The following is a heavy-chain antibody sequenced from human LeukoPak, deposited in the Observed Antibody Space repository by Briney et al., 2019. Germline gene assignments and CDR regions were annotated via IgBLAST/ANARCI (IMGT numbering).Heavy chain of an antibody. V-gene: IGHV4-34*01. CDR1: GGSFSRYY. D-gene: IGHD3-16*01. Sequence: PSETLSLTCAVYGGSFSRYYWSWIRQPPGKGLEWIGEINHSGSTNYNPSLKSRVTISVDTSKNQFSLKLSSVTAADTAVYYCARGDLGSFWFDPWGQGTLVTVSS. J-gene: IGHJ5*02. CDR3: ARGDLGSFWFDP. CDR2: INHSGST.